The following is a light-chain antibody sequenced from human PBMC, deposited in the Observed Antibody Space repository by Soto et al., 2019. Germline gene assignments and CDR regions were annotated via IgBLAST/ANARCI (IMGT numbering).Light chain of an antibody. CDR1: QSIYSY. Sequence: EIVLTQSPATLSLSPGQRATLSCRASQSIYSYLAWYQQKPGQAPRLLIYDASSRATGIPARFSASGSGTEFNLTISSLEPEDFAVYYCQQRSDWPRTFGRGTKLEIK. V-gene: IGKV3-11*01. CDR2: DAS. J-gene: IGKJ2*01. CDR3: QQRSDWPRT.